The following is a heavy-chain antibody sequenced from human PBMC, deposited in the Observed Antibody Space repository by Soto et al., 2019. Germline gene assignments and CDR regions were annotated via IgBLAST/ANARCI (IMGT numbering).Heavy chain of an antibody. Sequence: PSETLSLTCAVYGGSFSGYYWSWIRQPSGKGLEWIGEINQSGSTNYKSSLKSRVTISVDTSKNQFSLKLSSVTAADTAVYYCAAADWGHNFYYGMDVWGQGTTVTVSS. D-gene: IGHD7-27*01. CDR3: AAADWGHNFYYGMDV. V-gene: IGHV4-34*01. CDR1: GGSFSGYY. J-gene: IGHJ6*02. CDR2: INQSGST.